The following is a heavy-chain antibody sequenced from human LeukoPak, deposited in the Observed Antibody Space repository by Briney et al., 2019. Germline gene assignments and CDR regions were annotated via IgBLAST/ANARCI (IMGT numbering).Heavy chain of an antibody. D-gene: IGHD3-22*01. CDR1: GFTFSSYE. CDR2: ISSSGSTL. Sequence: GGSLRLSCAASGFTFSSYEMNWVRQAPGKGLEWVSYISSSGSTLYYADSVKGRFTISRDNAKNSLYLQMNSLRAEDTAVYYCARARRYYYDSSGYYYYYYYMDVWGKGTTVTVSS. CDR3: ARARRYYYDSSGYYYYYYYMDV. V-gene: IGHV3-48*03. J-gene: IGHJ6*03.